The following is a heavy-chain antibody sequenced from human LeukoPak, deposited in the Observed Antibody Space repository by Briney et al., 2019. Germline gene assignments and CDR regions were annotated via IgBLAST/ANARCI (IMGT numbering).Heavy chain of an antibody. V-gene: IGHV3-23*01. CDR1: GFTFSSYA. CDR2: ISGSGGST. J-gene: IGHJ4*02. D-gene: IGHD3-16*01. Sequence: GGSLRLSCAASGFTFSSYAMSWVRQAPGKGLEWVSAISGSGGSTYYADSVKGRFTISRDNSKNTLYLQMNSLRAEDTAVYYCAKGSGIMITFGGASDYWGQGTLVTVSS. CDR3: AKGSGIMITFGGASDY.